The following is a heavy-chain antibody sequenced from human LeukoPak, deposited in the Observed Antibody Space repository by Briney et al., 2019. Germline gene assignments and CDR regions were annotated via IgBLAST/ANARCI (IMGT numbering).Heavy chain of an antibody. Sequence: PSETLSLTCAVYGGSFSGYYWSWIRQPPGKGLEWIGEINHSGSTNYNPSLKSRVTISVDTSKNQFSLKLSSVTAADTAVYYCARDSSGWLHYYYYGMDVWGQGTTVTVSS. CDR2: INHSGST. CDR1: GGSFSGYY. J-gene: IGHJ6*02. D-gene: IGHD6-19*01. V-gene: IGHV4-34*01. CDR3: ARDSSGWLHYYYYGMDV.